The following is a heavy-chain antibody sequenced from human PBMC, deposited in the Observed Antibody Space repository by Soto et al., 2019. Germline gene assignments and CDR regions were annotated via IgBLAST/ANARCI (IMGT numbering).Heavy chain of an antibody. CDR2: ISSSSSYI. D-gene: IGHD4-17*01. Sequence: EVQLVESGGGLVKPGGSLRLSCAASGFTFSSYSMNWVRQAPGKGLEWVSSISSSSSYIYYADSVKGRFTISRDNAKNSLYLQMSSLRAEDTAVYYCARDSGVGDYFGADWGQGTLVTVSS. J-gene: IGHJ4*02. CDR1: GFTFSSYS. V-gene: IGHV3-21*01. CDR3: ARDSGVGDYFGAD.